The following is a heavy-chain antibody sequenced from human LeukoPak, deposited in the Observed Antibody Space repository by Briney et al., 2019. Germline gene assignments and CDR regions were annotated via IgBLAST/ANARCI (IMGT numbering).Heavy chain of an antibody. J-gene: IGHJ4*02. CDR1: GFTFSSYT. Sequence: PGGSLRLSCAASGFTFSSYTMSWVRQAPGKGLEWVSAISGSGGSTYYADSVKGRFTISRDNSKNTLYLQMNSLRAEDTAVYYCAKGGGGGYDLGDYWGQGTLVTVSS. CDR2: ISGSGGST. V-gene: IGHV3-23*01. CDR3: AKGGGGGYDLGDY. D-gene: IGHD5-12*01.